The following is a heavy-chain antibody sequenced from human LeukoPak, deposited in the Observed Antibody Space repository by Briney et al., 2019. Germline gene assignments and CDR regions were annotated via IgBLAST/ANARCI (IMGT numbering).Heavy chain of an antibody. CDR1: GGSISSYY. CDR2: IYTSGST. D-gene: IGHD5-18*01. CDR3: ARDPGLYSYGPSWFDP. V-gene: IGHV4-4*07. Sequence: SETLSLTCTVSGGSISSYYWSWIRQPAWKGLECIRRIYTSGSTNYNPSLKSRVTMSVDTSKNQFSLKLSSVTAADTAVYYCARDPGLYSYGPSWFDPWGQGTLVTVSS. J-gene: IGHJ5*02.